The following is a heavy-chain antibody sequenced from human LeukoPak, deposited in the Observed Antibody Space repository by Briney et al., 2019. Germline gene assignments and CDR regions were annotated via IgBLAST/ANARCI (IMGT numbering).Heavy chain of an antibody. Sequence: ASVKVSCKASGYTFTGYYMHWVRQAPGQGLEWMGRINPNSGGTNYAQKLQGRVTMTTDTSTSTAYMELRSLRSDDTAVYYCARVYGPLDYDILTGYYTILRGYFDYWGQGTQVTVSS. CDR1: GYTFTGYY. CDR2: INPNSGGT. CDR3: ARVYGPLDYDILTGYYTILRGYFDY. D-gene: IGHD3-9*01. V-gene: IGHV1-2*06. J-gene: IGHJ4*02.